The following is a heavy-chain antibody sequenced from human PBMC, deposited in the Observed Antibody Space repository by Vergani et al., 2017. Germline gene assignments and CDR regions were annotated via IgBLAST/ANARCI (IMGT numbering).Heavy chain of an antibody. Sequence: EVQLVESGGGLVKPGGSLRLSCAASGFTFSSYSMNWVRQAPGKGLEWVSSISSSSSYIYYADSVKDRFTISRDNAKNSLYLQMNSLRAEDTAVYYCARDPSYSYGPPGDYWGQGTLVTVSS. D-gene: IGHD5-18*01. CDR3: ARDPSYSYGPPGDY. V-gene: IGHV3-21*01. CDR1: GFTFSSYS. CDR2: ISSSSSYI. J-gene: IGHJ4*02.